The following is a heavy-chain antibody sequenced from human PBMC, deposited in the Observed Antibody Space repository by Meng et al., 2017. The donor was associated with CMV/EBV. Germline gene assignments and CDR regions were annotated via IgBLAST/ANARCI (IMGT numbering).Heavy chain of an antibody. CDR3: ARGLRGPSLVRGVTHDAFDI. CDR1: GFTFSSYW. J-gene: IGHJ3*02. D-gene: IGHD3-10*01. CDR2: IKQDGSEK. Sequence: GESLKISCAASGFTFSSYWMSWVRQAPGKGLEWVANIKQDGSEKYYVDSVKGQFTISRDNAKNSLYLQMNSLRAEDTAVYYCARGLRGPSLVRGVTHDAFDIWGQGTMVTVSS. V-gene: IGHV3-7*01.